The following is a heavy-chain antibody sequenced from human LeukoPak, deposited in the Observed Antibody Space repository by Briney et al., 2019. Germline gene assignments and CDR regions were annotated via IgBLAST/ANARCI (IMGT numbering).Heavy chain of an antibody. CDR1: GFTLTGYH. CDR3: PRDFEFTEDC. CDR2: INPNSGGT. Sequence: ASVKDSCKASGFTLTGYHMHGVRAAPGQGLEGMGWINPNSGGTHYAQKFQGGVTMTRDTPISTPYMALSRLRDDDTPVYNCPRDFEFTEDCWGQRTLVTASS. V-gene: IGHV1-2*02. J-gene: IGHJ4*02.